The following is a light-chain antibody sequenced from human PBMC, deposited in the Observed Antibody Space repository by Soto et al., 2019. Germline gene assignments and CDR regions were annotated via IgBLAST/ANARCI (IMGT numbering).Light chain of an antibody. V-gene: IGLV2-11*01. Sequence: QSALTQPRSVSGSPGQSVTISCTGTSSDVGGYKYVSWYQQHPGKVPNLIIYDVSERPSGVPDRFSGSKSGNTASLSISGRQAEDEADYYCCSYAGSYTVLFGGGTKVTVL. CDR2: DVS. J-gene: IGLJ2*01. CDR3: CSYAGSYTVL. CDR1: SSDVGGYKY.